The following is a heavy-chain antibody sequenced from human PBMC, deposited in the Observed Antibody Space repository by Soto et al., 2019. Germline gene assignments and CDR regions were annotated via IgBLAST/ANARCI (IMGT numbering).Heavy chain of an antibody. CDR3: ARAAGYCSSTSCYYYYGMDV. D-gene: IGHD2-2*01. Sequence: ASVKVSCKASGYTFTGYYMHWVRQAPGQGLEWMGWINPNSGGTNYAQKFQGWVTMTRDTSISTAYMELSRLGSDDTAVYYCARAAGYCSSTSCYYYYGMDVWGQGTTVTVSS. J-gene: IGHJ6*02. CDR1: GYTFTGYY. V-gene: IGHV1-2*04. CDR2: INPNSGGT.